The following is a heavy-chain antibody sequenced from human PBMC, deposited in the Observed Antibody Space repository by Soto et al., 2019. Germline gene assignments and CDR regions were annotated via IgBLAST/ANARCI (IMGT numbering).Heavy chain of an antibody. V-gene: IGHV4-4*02. CDR1: SGSISSSNW. CDR2: IYHSGST. J-gene: IGHJ6*03. Sequence: QVQLQESGPGLVKPSGTLSLTCAVSSGSISSSNWWSWVRQPPGKGLEWIGEIYHSGSTNYNPSLKSRVTISVDKSKNQFSLKLSSVTAADTAVYYCASLTQYVVPAAMGRGYYYYMDVWGKGTTVTVSS. D-gene: IGHD2-2*01. CDR3: ASLTQYVVPAAMGRGYYYYMDV.